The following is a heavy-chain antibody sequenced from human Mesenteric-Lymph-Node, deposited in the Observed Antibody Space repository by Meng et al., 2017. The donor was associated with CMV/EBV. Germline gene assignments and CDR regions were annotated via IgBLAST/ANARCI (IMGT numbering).Heavy chain of an antibody. J-gene: IGHJ4*02. CDR3: AKDMKVYHSGSGTYLDS. V-gene: IGHV3-30*02. CDR1: GFSFSDYG. CDR2: MRYDGTNK. Sequence: GESLKISCAASGFSFSDYGVHWVRQAPGKGLEWVAFMRYDGTNKDYGDSVKGRFTMSRDNSKNTVYLQMNSLTAEDTAVYFCAKDMKVYHSGSGTYLDSWGQGTLVTVSS. D-gene: IGHD3-10*01.